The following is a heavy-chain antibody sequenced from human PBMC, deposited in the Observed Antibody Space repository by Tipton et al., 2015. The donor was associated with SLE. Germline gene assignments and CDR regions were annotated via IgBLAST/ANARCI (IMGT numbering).Heavy chain of an antibody. CDR1: GGSISSSSYY. CDR2: YYYSGSA. J-gene: IGHJ4*02. D-gene: IGHD1-7*01. V-gene: IGHV4-39*01. Sequence: TLSLTCIVSGGSISSSSYYWGWIRQPPGKGLEWIGSYYYSGSAAYNPSLKSRVTISVDTSKDQFSLRRTSVTAADTAVYYCARGSPTGTTRLDYWGRGTLVTVSS. CDR3: ARGSPTGTTRLDY.